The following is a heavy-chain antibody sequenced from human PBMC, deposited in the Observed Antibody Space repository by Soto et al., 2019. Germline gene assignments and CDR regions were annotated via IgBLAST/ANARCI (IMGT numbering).Heavy chain of an antibody. CDR3: AKGWSIIGS. J-gene: IGHJ4*02. D-gene: IGHD6-13*01. V-gene: IGHV3-23*01. Sequence: RLSCAASGFTFSTFAMSWVRQAPGKGLEWVSGVSGSGGSTYYADSVKGRFTISRDNPKNTLYLQMSSLRAEDTAVYYCAKGWSIIGSWGQGTLVTVSS. CDR1: GFTFSTFA. CDR2: VSGSGGST.